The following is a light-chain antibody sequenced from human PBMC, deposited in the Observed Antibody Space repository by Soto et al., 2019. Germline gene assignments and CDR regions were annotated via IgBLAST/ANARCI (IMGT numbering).Light chain of an antibody. CDR2: GAS. V-gene: IGKV3-20*01. CDR3: QHYSDSPLT. J-gene: IGKJ4*01. CDR1: QTVRTNY. Sequence: EIVLTQSPGTLSLSPGERATLSCGASQTVRTNYLAWFQHKPGQAPRLLIYGASSRATGIPDRFSGSGSGTDFSLTINILEADDFAVYFCQHYSDSPLTFGGGTKVEIK.